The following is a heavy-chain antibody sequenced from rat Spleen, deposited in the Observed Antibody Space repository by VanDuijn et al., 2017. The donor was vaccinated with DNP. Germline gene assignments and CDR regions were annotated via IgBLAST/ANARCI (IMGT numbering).Heavy chain of an antibody. D-gene: IGHD1-2*01. Sequence: EVQLVESGGGLVQPGRSLKLSCTASGFTFRNYDMAWVRQTPTKGLEWVASIHTGGSTTYYRDSVKGRFTISRDNAKNTQYLQMDSLRSDDTATYYCARTNSYIYEYWGQGVMVTVSS. CDR1: GFTFRNYD. CDR3: ARTNSYIYEY. J-gene: IGHJ2*01. V-gene: IGHV5S14*01. CDR2: IHTGGSTT.